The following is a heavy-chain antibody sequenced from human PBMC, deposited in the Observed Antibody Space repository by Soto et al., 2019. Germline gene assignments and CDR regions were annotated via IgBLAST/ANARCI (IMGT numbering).Heavy chain of an antibody. J-gene: IGHJ6*03. CDR2: IWYDGSNK. D-gene: IGHD1-7*01. V-gene: IGHV3-33*01. CDR3: ARVRGVNYEVYYYYYMDV. Sequence: GGSLRLSCAASGFTFSSYGMHWVRQAPGKGLEWVAVIWYDGSNKYYADSVKGRFTISRDNSKNTLYLQMNSLRAEDTAVYYCARVRGVNYEVYYYYYMDVWGKGTTVTVSS. CDR1: GFTFSSYG.